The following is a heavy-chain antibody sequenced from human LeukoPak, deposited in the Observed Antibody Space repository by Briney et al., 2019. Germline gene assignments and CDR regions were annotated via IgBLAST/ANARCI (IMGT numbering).Heavy chain of an antibody. Sequence: GRSLRLSCAASGFTFTNAWLSWVRQAPGKGLEWVGRIKTRTAGGTIDYASPVKGRFTISRDDSKNTLFLQMNSLKTEDTAVYFCTTEYSVFAFDIWGQGTMVTVSS. CDR2: IKTRTAGGTI. J-gene: IGHJ3*02. CDR1: GFTFTNAW. D-gene: IGHD5/OR15-5a*01. CDR3: TTEYSVFAFDI. V-gene: IGHV3-15*01.